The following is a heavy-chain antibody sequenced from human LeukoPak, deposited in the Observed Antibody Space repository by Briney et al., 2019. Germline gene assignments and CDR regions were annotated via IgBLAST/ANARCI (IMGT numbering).Heavy chain of an antibody. CDR3: ARDKEDGDYNFDY. Sequence: SVKVSCKASGGTFSSYAISWVRQAPGQGLEWMGGIIPIFGTANYAQKFQGRVTITADESTSTAYMELSSLRSEDTAVYYCARDKEDGDYNFDYWGQGTLVTVSS. CDR2: IIPIFGTA. V-gene: IGHV1-69*13. D-gene: IGHD4-17*01. CDR1: GGTFSSYA. J-gene: IGHJ4*02.